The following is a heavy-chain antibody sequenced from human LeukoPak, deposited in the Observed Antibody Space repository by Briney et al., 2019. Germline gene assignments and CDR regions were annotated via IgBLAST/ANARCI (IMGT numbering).Heavy chain of an antibody. V-gene: IGHV1-18*01. D-gene: IGHD4-17*01. CDR1: GYTFTSYG. CDR2: ISAYNGNT. J-gene: IGHJ4*02. Sequence: ASAKVSCKASGYTFTSYGISWVRQAPGQGLEWMGWISAYNGNTNYAQKLQGRVTMTTDTSTSTAYMELRSLRSDDTAVYYCARAGFMITAVTTHTIDYWGQGTLVTVSS. CDR3: ARAGFMITAVTTHTIDY.